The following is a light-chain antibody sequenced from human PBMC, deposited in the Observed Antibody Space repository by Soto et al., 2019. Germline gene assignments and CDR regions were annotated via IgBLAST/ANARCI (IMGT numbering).Light chain of an antibody. CDR3: QQYHTSFPVS. V-gene: IGKV1-5*01. CDR1: QNIDNW. Sequence: DFPMTQSPSTLSASVGDRVTITCRASQNIDNWLAWYQQKPGSSPRLLIFDASTLQSGAPGRFSGSGSGTDFALTISNLQPDDFATYYCQQYHTSFPVSFGPGTKLEIK. CDR2: DAS. J-gene: IGKJ2*01.